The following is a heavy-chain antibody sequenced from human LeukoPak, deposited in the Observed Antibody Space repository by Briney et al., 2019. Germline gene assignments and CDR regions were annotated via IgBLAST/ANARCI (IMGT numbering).Heavy chain of an antibody. J-gene: IGHJ6*03. D-gene: IGHD6-25*01. CDR3: ARFAAGGSYYYYMDV. CDR1: GFTFSSYS. CDR2: ISSSSIYI. Sequence: PGGSLRLSCAASGFTFSSYSMNWVRQAPGKGLEWVSSISSSSIYIYYADSVKGRFTISRDNAKNSLYLQMNSLRADDTAVYYCARFAAGGSYYYYMDVWGKGTTVTVSS. V-gene: IGHV3-21*01.